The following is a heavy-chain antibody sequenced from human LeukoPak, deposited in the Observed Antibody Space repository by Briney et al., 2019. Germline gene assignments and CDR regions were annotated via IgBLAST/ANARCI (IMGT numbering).Heavy chain of an antibody. D-gene: IGHD3-22*01. Sequence: PSETLSLTCTVSGGSISSYYWSWIRQPAGKGLEWIGRTYTSGSINYNPSLKSRVTMSVDTSKNQFSLKLRSVTAADTAVYYCATPGITMIVVTGGDGAFDIWGQGTMVTVSS. CDR3: ATPGITMIVVTGGDGAFDI. J-gene: IGHJ3*02. CDR1: GGSISSYY. CDR2: TYTSGSI. V-gene: IGHV4-4*07.